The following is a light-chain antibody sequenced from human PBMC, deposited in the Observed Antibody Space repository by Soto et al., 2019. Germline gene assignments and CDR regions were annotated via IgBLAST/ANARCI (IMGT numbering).Light chain of an antibody. CDR2: GAS. J-gene: IGKJ2*01. V-gene: IGKV3-15*01. CDR1: QSVNSN. Sequence: EVVMAQSPATLSVSPGARATLSCRASQSVNSNVAWYQQKPGQAPRLLIYGASTRATGVPARFTGSGFGTAFTLAISGLQSEDFAIYYCQQYNNWYTFGQGTKLEIK. CDR3: QQYNNWYT.